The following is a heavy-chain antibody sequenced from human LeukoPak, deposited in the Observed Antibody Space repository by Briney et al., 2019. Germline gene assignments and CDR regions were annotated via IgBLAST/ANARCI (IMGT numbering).Heavy chain of an antibody. J-gene: IGHJ4*02. D-gene: IGHD2-2*01. CDR3: GKSRTCSSTTCYAEIDY. CDR1: GFTFSSYT. CDR2: ISDSGGNT. V-gene: IGHV3-23*01. Sequence: GGSLRLSCSASGFTFSSYTMIWVRQAPGKRLEWFSAISDSGGNTFYADSVKGPFTISMDNYKNNLYLQMNTLTAEDTAVYYCGKSRTCSSTTCYAEIDYWGQGPLVTVSS.